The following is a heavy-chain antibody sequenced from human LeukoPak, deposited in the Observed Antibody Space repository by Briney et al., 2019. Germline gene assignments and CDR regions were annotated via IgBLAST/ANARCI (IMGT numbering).Heavy chain of an antibody. D-gene: IGHD7-27*01. CDR2: INNDGSDT. J-gene: IGHJ4*02. CDR3: ARNNWGIDE. V-gene: IGHV3-74*01. CDR1: GFKFSNHW. Sequence: GGSLRLSCAASGFKFSNHWMHWVRQSPGKGLVWVARINNDGSDTSHADSVEGRFTISRDNAANTLYLQMKSLRVEDTAMYFCARNNWGIDEWGQGTLVTVSS.